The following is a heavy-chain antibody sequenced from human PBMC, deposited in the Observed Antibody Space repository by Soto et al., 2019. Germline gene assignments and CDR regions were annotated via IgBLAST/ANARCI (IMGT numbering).Heavy chain of an antibody. CDR1: VGSISLYY. CDR2: IYYSGST. Sequence: QVQLQESGPGLVKPSETLSLTCDVSVGSISLYYWSWIRQPPGEGLEWIGDIYYSGSTNYNPSLKNRVTISVDTTNNQISLKLRSVTTADTAVYYCARSRGFWSGYATHDALDIWGQGTMVIVSS. V-gene: IGHV4-59*01. D-gene: IGHD3-3*01. CDR3: ARSRGFWSGYATHDALDI. J-gene: IGHJ3*02.